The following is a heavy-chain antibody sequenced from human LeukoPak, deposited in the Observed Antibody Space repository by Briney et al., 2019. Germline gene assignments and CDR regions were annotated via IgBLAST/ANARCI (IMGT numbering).Heavy chain of an antibody. CDR1: GYTFTSYA. Sequence: ASVTVSCKASGYTFTSYAMHWVRQAPGQRLEWMGWINAGNGNTKYSQKFQGRVTITRDTSASTAYMELSSLRSEDTAVYYCARGKPMVRGVIASDYYYGMDVWGKGTTVTVSS. V-gene: IGHV1-3*01. CDR2: INAGNGNT. J-gene: IGHJ6*04. CDR3: ARGKPMVRGVIASDYYYGMDV. D-gene: IGHD3-10*01.